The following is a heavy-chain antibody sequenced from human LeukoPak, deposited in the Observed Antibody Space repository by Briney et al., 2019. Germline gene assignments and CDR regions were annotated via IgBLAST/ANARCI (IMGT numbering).Heavy chain of an antibody. CDR1: GGTFSSYA. J-gene: IGHJ4*02. D-gene: IGHD6-13*01. CDR2: IIPIFGTA. V-gene: IGHV1-69*01. Sequence: ASVKVSCKASGGTFSSYAISWVRQAPGQGLEWMGGIIPIFGTANYAQKFQGRVTITADESTSTAYMELSSLRSEDTAVYYCARDWDSSSRFGYWGQGTLVTVSS. CDR3: ARDWDSSSRFGY.